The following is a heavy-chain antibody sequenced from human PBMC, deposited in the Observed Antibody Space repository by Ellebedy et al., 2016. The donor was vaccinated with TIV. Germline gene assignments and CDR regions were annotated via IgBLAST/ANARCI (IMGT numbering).Heavy chain of an antibody. CDR1: GFTFGDYA. CDR3: TRPTAMVMYYGMDV. J-gene: IGHJ6*02. V-gene: IGHV3-49*03. Sequence: GESLKISCTASGFTFGDYAMSWFRQAPGKGLEWVGFIRSKAYGGTTEYAASVKGRFTISRDDSKSIAYLQMNSLKTEDTAVYYCTRPTAMVMYYGMDVWGQGTTVTVSS. D-gene: IGHD5-18*01. CDR2: IRSKAYGGTT.